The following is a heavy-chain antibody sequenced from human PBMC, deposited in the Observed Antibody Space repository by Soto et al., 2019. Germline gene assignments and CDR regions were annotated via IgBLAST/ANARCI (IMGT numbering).Heavy chain of an antibody. V-gene: IGHV5-51*01. CDR3: AILRRLRWYAFDI. D-gene: IGHD4-17*01. CDR2: IYPGDSDT. Sequence: GESLKISCKGSGYSFTSYWIGWVRQMPGKGLEWMGIIYPGDSDTRYSPSFQGQVTISADKSISTAYLQWSSLKASDTAMYYCAILRRLRWYAFDIWGQGTMVTVSS. CDR1: GYSFTSYW. J-gene: IGHJ3*02.